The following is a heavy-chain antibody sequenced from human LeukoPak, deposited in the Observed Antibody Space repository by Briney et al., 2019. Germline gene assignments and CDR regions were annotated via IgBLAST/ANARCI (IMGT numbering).Heavy chain of an antibody. V-gene: IGHV1-2*02. CDR2: INPNSGGT. Sequence: ASVKVSCKASGYTFTGYYMHWVRQAPGQGLEWMGWINPNSGGTNYAQKFQGRVTMTRDTSISTAYMELSRLRSDDTAVYYCARDSKDIVVVPAAILSYYYYMDVWGKGTTVTVSS. D-gene: IGHD2-2*02. CDR1: GYTFTGYY. J-gene: IGHJ6*03. CDR3: ARDSKDIVVVPAAILSYYYYMDV.